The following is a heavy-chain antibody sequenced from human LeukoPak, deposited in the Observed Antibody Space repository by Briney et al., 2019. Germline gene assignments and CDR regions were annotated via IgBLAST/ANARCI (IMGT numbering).Heavy chain of an antibody. J-gene: IGHJ4*02. CDR2: ISYDGSNK. CDR1: GFTFSSYT. V-gene: IGHV3-30*18. CDR3: AKYDTMVRGAKAPFDY. D-gene: IGHD3-10*01. Sequence: GGSLRLSCAASGFTFSSYTMHWVRQAPGKGLEWVAVISYDGSNKYYADSVKGRFTISRDNSKNTLYLQMNSLRAEDTAVYYCAKYDTMVRGAKAPFDYWGQGTLVTVSS.